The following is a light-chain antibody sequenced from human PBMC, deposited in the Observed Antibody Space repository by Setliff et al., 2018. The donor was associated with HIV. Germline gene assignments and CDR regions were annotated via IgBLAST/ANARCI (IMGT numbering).Light chain of an antibody. J-gene: IGLJ2*01. CDR3: QSYDTFVV. CDR1: SSDVGGYKY. CDR2: DVT. Sequence: QSVLAQPASVSGSPGQSITLSCTGTSSDVGGYKYVSWYQQHPGKAPQLMIYDVTKRPSGVSNRFSGSKSGNTASLTISGLQAEDEADYYCQSYDTFVVFGGGTKSPS. V-gene: IGLV2-14*03.